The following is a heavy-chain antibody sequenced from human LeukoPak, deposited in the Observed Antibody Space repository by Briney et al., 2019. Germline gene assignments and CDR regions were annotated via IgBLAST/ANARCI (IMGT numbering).Heavy chain of an antibody. CDR2: IKQDGSEK. Sequence: PGGSLRLSCAASGFTFSSYWMSWVRQAPGKGLEWVANIKQDGSEKYYVDSVKGRFTISRDNAKNSLYLQMNSLRAEDTAVYYCARAPPRVRYFDSSGLWYYGMDVWGQGTTVTGSS. V-gene: IGHV3-7*01. J-gene: IGHJ6*02. CDR3: ARAPPRVRYFDSSGLWYYGMDV. CDR1: GFTFSSYW. D-gene: IGHD3-9*01.